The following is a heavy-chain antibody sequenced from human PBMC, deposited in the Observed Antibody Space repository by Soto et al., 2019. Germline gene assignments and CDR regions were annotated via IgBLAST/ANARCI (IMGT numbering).Heavy chain of an antibody. D-gene: IGHD3-3*01. V-gene: IGHV3-48*02. CDR1: GFTFSSYS. J-gene: IGHJ3*02. CDR3: ATTGITSFGVVTSVAFDI. CDR2: ISSSSSTI. Sequence: EVQLVESGGGLVQPGGSLRLYCAASGFTFSSYSMNWVRQAPGKGLEWVSYISSSSSTIYYADAVKGRFTISRDNAKNSLYLQMNRLRYEETAVYYFATTGITSFGVVTSVAFDIWGQGTMVTVSS.